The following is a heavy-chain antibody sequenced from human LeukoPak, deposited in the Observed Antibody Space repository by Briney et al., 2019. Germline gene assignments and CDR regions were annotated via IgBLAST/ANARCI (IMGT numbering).Heavy chain of an antibody. CDR1: GFTFSSYE. CDR2: ISSSGSTI. V-gene: IGHV3-48*03. Sequence: GGSLRLSCAASGFTFSSYEMNWVRQAPGKGLEWVSYISSSGSTIYYADSVKGRFTISRDNAENSLYLQMNSLRAEDTAVYYCARGVGIAAAGYNWFDPWGQGTLVTVSS. D-gene: IGHD6-13*01. J-gene: IGHJ5*02. CDR3: ARGVGIAAAGYNWFDP.